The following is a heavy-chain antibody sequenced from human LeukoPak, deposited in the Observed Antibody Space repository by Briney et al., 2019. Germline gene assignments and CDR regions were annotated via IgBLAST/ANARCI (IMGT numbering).Heavy chain of an antibody. CDR1: GYSISSGYY. J-gene: IGHJ4*02. V-gene: IGHV4-38-2*01. Sequence: SETPSLTCAVSGYSISSGYYWGWIRQPPGKGLEWIGNIYHSGSAYYNPSLKSRVTISVDTSKNEFSLKLRSVTAADTAVYYCARRGSGNYVDYWGQGTLVTVSS. D-gene: IGHD1-26*01. CDR2: IYHSGSA. CDR3: ARRGSGNYVDY.